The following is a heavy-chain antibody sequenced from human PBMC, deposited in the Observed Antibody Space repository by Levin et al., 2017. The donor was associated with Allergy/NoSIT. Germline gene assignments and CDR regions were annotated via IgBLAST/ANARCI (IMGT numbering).Heavy chain of an antibody. Sequence: PGGSLRLSCAASGFIFSSSWMSWVRQAPGKGLEWVAYIKQDGSEKYYVESVKGRFTVSRANAKNSLYLQMNSLRADDTAVYYCARYESSLLSLDYWGQGTLVTVSS. CDR1: GFIFSSSW. J-gene: IGHJ4*02. CDR3: ARYESSLLSLDY. D-gene: IGHD1-26*01. V-gene: IGHV3-7*01. CDR2: IKQDGSEK.